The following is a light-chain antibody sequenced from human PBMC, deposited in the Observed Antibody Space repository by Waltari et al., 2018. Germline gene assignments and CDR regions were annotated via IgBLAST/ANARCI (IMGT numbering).Light chain of an antibody. CDR2: KAS. CDR3: QQYNTFLGT. V-gene: IGKV1-5*03. J-gene: IGKJ1*01. CDR1: QSISNW. Sequence: DIQVTQSPSTLSASVGDRVTITCRASQSISNWLAWYQQKPGKAPKLLIYKASTLQSGVPSRFSGSGSGTEFSLTISSLQPDDFATYYCQQYNTFLGTFGQGTKVDIK.